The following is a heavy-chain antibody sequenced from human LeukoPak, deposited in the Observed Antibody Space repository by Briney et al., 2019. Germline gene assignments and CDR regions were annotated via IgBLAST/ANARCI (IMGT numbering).Heavy chain of an antibody. CDR2: VDPEDGET. CDR1: GYTFTSYG. J-gene: IGHJ4*02. Sequence: ASVKVSCKASGYTFTSYGISWVQQAPGKGLEWMGRVDPEDGETIYAEKFQGRVTITADTSTDTAYMELSSLRSEDTAVYYCATVWGVPAARWGQGTLVTVSS. D-gene: IGHD2-2*01. CDR3: ATVWGVPAAR. V-gene: IGHV1-69-2*01.